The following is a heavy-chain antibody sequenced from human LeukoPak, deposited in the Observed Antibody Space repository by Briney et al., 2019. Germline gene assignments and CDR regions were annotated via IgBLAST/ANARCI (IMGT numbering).Heavy chain of an antibody. CDR1: GGSITSGAYC. V-gene: IGHV4-31*03. J-gene: IGHJ5*02. CDR2: VCHDGGT. D-gene: IGHD5-24*01. Sequence: SETLSLTCTVSGGSITSGAYCWSWIRQPPGKGLEWIGYVCHDGGTSYNPSLKSRVTVAIDTSKNQFSLNLNSVTAGDTAVFFCAKEGRDSDGYNGWFEPWGQGTLVTVSS. CDR3: AKEGRDSDGYNGWFEP.